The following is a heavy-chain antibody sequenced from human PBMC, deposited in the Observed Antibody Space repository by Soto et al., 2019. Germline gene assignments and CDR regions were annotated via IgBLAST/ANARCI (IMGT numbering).Heavy chain of an antibody. V-gene: IGHV4-4*02. D-gene: IGHD1-26*01. CDR2: IDHTGST. CDR3: AHRPIVGAAI. J-gene: IGHJ4*02. CDR1: GGSISNSNW. Sequence: QVQLQESGPGLVKPSGTLSLTCGVFGGSISNSNWSTWVRQPPGKGLEWIGEIDHTGSTNYNSSLMSRVTISLDKPDNQFSLKLSSVTAADTSVYYCAHRPIVGAAIWGQGTLVTVSS.